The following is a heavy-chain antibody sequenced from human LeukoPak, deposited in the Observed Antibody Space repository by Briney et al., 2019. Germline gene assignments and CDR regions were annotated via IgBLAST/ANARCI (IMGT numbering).Heavy chain of an antibody. D-gene: IGHD4-11*01. CDR3: ARGRHEETTFRDYYSGLDV. CDR2: IYNSGST. J-gene: IGHJ6*02. Sequence: SETLSLTCTVSGGSISSSGYYWGWIRQPPGKGLEWIGTIYNSGSTYYNPSLKSRVTISVDTSKNQFSLRLTSVPAADTAVYYCARGRHEETTFRDYYSGLDVWGQGTTVTASS. V-gene: IGHV4-39*01. CDR1: GGSISSSGYY.